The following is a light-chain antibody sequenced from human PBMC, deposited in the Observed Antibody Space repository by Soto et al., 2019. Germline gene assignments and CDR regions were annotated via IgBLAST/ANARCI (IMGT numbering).Light chain of an antibody. Sequence: IVLTQSPVTLSLSPGERATPSCRASQNISSYLIWYQQKPGQAPRLLMYDVSNRATGIPARFSGSGSGTDFTLTISSLEPEDLAVYYCQQRSNWPRTFGQGTKVDI. J-gene: IGKJ1*01. CDR3: QQRSNWPRT. V-gene: IGKV3-11*01. CDR1: QNISSY. CDR2: DVS.